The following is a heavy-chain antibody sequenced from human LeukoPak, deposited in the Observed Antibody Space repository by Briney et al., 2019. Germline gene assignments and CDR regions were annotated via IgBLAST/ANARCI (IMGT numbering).Heavy chain of an antibody. V-gene: IGHV3-7*03. J-gene: IGHJ3*02. Sequence: PGGSLRLSCAASGFTFSSYWMSWVRQAPGKGLEWVANIKQDGSEKYYVDSVKGRFTISRDNAKNSLYLQMNSLRAEDTAVYYCARDNYMMDDAFDIWGQGTMVTVSS. CDR1: GFTFSSYW. CDR3: ARDNYMMDDAFDI. CDR2: IKQDGSEK. D-gene: IGHD3-16*01.